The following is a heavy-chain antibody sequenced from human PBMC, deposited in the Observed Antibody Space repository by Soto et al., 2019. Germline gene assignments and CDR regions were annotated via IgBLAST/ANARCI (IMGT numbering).Heavy chain of an antibody. CDR3: ARRRRTTVYYGMDV. Sequence: VGSLRLSCAASGFTFSSYGMHWVRQAPGKGLEWVAVIWYDGSNKYYADSVKGRFTISRDNSKNTLYLQMNSLRAEDTAVYYCARRRRTTVYYGMDVWGQGTTVTVS. D-gene: IGHD1-1*01. CDR2: IWYDGSNK. J-gene: IGHJ6*02. V-gene: IGHV3-33*01. CDR1: GFTFSSYG.